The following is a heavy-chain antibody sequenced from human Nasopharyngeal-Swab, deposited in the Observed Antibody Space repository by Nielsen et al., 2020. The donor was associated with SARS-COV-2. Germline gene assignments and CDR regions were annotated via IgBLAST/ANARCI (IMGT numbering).Heavy chain of an antibody. J-gene: IGHJ6*03. CDR2: ISAYNGNT. V-gene: IGHV1-18*01. CDR1: GYTFTSYG. Sequence: ASVQVSCKASGYTFTSYGISWLRQAPGQGLEWMGWISAYNGNTNYAQKLQGRVTMTTDTSTSTAYMELRSLRSDDTAVYYCARSLGNSGYYYMDVWGKGTTVTVSS. CDR3: ARSLGNSGYYYMDV. D-gene: IGHD1-26*01.